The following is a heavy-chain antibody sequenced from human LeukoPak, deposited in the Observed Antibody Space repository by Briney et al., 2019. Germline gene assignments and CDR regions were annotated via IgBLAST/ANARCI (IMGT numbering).Heavy chain of an antibody. CDR2: ISASGTGGYT. J-gene: IGHJ4*02. V-gene: IGHV3-23*01. CDR3: AKGVSSLGDY. Sequence: GGSLRLSCAASGFTFSNYPMTWVRQAPGKGLELVSAISASGTGGYTYYADSVKGRFTISRDNSKNTLYLEMNSLRAVDTALYYCAKGVSSLGDYWGQGTLVTVSS. CDR1: GFTFSNYP.